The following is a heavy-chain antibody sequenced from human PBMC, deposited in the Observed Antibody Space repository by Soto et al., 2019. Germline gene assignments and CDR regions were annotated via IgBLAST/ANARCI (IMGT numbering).Heavy chain of an antibody. J-gene: IGHJ5*02. Sequence: SETLSLTCSFSGDSVTSHYLTWIRQPPGKGLEWIGYIYYSGSTNYNPSLKSRVTISVDTSKNQFSLKLSSVTAADTAVYYCARGDYDFGFDPWGQGTLVTVSS. CDR1: GDSVTSHY. CDR2: IYYSGST. V-gene: IGHV4-59*08. CDR3: ARGDYDFGFDP. D-gene: IGHD3-3*01.